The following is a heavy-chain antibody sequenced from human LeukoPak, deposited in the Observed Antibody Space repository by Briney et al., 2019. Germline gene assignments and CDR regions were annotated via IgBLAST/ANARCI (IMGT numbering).Heavy chain of an antibody. CDR3: AKWGYGSGSGWDTYYYYYYMDV. Sequence: PGGSLRLSCAASGFTFSSYGMSWVRQAPGKGLEWVSAISGSGGSKYYADSVKGRFTISRDNSKNKLYLQVNSLRAEDTAVYYCAKWGYGSGSGWDTYYYYYYMDVWGKGTTVTISS. CDR1: GFTFSSYG. J-gene: IGHJ6*03. CDR2: ISGSGGSK. D-gene: IGHD3-10*01. V-gene: IGHV3-23*01.